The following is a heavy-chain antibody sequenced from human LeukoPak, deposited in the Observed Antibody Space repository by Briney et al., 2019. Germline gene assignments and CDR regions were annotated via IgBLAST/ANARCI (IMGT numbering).Heavy chain of an antibody. CDR3: ARDSRRGYSYGSVNWFDP. D-gene: IGHD5-18*01. J-gene: IGHJ5*02. Sequence: ASVKVSCKASGYTFTGYYIHWGRQAPGQGLEWMGWINPNSGGTTYAEKFQGRVTMTRDTSISTAYMELSRLKSDDTAVYYCARDSRRGYSYGSVNWFDPWGQGTLVTVSS. CDR1: GYTFTGYY. V-gene: IGHV1-2*02. CDR2: INPNSGGT.